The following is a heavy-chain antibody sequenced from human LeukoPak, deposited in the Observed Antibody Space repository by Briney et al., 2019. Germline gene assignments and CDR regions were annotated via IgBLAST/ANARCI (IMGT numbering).Heavy chain of an antibody. CDR3: AKRLQLGY. CDR1: GFTFNNCA. D-gene: IGHD5-24*01. V-gene: IGHV3-23*01. J-gene: IGHJ4*02. CDR2: ISGSGGTT. Sequence: GGSLRLSCAASGFTFNNCAMNWVRQAPGKGLEWVSVISGSGGTTYYADSVKGRFTISRDNSKNTLYLQMNSLRAEDTAVYYCAKRLQLGYWGQGTLVTVSS.